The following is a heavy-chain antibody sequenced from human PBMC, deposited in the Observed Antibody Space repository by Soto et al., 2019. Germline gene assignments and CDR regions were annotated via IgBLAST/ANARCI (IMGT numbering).Heavy chain of an antibody. V-gene: IGHV3-33*01. CDR3: VRDGIGGTAFRGFCDY. Sequence: QEHLVESGGGVVQPGRSLRLSCAASGSIFSGYGMHWVRQAPGKGLEWVVVIWYDGSNKYYADSVKGRFTISRDNSKNMLYLQMDSLRAEDTAVYYCVRDGIGGTAFRGFCDYWGQGTLVTVSS. J-gene: IGHJ4*02. CDR1: GSIFSGYG. CDR2: IWYDGSNK. D-gene: IGHD1-7*01.